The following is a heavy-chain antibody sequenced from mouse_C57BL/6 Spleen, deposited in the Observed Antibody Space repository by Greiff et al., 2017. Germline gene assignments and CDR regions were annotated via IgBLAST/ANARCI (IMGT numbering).Heavy chain of an antibody. Sequence: QVQLQQSGAELVKPGASVKISCKASGYAFSSYWMNWVKQRPGKGLEWIGKIYPGDGNTNYNGKFQGQATLTADTSSSTAYMQLSGLTAEDSAVYCCARSSDNYFDYWGQGTTLTVSS. V-gene: IGHV1-80*01. D-gene: IGHD2-10*02. CDR2: IYPGDGNT. CDR3: ARSSDNYFDY. CDR1: GYAFSSYW. J-gene: IGHJ2*01.